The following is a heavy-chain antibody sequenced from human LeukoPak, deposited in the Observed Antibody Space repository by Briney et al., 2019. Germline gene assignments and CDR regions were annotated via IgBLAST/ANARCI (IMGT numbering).Heavy chain of an antibody. D-gene: IGHD3-22*01. CDR3: ARGFGGEYYYDSSGYLDFDY. Sequence: PSETLSLTCAVYGGSFSGYYWSWIRQPPGKGLEWIGEINHSGSTNYNPSLKSRVTISVDTSKNQFSLKLSSVTAADTAVYYCARGFGGEYYYDSSGYLDFDYWGQGTLVTVSS. J-gene: IGHJ4*02. CDR2: INHSGST. V-gene: IGHV4-34*01. CDR1: GGSFSGYY.